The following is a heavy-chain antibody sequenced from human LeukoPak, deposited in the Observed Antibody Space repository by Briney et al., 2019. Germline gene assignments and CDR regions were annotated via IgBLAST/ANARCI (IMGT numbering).Heavy chain of an antibody. V-gene: IGHV3-23*01. J-gene: IGHJ4*02. CDR3: AKDVAAYYDFWSGYHGEATFDY. Sequence: GGSLRLSCAASGFTFSSYAMSWVRQAPGKGLEWVSAISGSGGSTYYADSVEGRFTISRDNSKNTLYLQMNSLRAEDTAVYYCAKDVAAYYDFWSGYHGEATFDYWGQGTLVTVSS. D-gene: IGHD3-3*01. CDR2: ISGSGGST. CDR1: GFTFSSYA.